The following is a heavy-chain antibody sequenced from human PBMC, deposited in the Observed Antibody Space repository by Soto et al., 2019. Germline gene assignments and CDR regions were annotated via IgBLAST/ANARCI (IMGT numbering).Heavy chain of an antibody. J-gene: IGHJ4*02. V-gene: IGHV4-34*01. CDR3: ARGRSLLLWFGESKAHFDY. D-gene: IGHD3-10*01. Sequence: GSLRLSCAASGFTFNTYGMHWVRQPPGKGLEWIGEINHSGSTNYNPSLKSRVTISVDTSKNQFSLKLSSVTAADTAVYYCARGRSLLLWFGESKAHFDYWGQGTLVTVSS. CDR2: INHSGST. CDR1: GFTFNTYG.